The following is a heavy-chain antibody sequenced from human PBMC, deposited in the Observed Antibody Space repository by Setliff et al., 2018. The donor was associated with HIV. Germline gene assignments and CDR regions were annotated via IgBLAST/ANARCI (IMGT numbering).Heavy chain of an antibody. J-gene: IGHJ6*02. D-gene: IGHD3-10*01. CDR3: ARNFGLSPSGKYYYYYGMDI. CDR2: VNPHSGDA. V-gene: IGHV1-2*02. CDR1: GYTFSDYY. Sequence: ASVKVSCKASGYTFSDYYLHWVRQAPGQGLEWLGWVNPHSGDAIYAQNFQGRVTMTRDTSINAAYMELRGLRSDDTAVYYCARNFGLSPSGKYYYYYGMDIWGQGTTVTVSS.